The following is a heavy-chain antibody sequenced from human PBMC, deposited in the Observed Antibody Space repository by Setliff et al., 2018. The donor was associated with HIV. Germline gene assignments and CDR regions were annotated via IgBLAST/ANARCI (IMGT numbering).Heavy chain of an antibody. Sequence: PGGSLRLSCAASGVTFTQAWMSWVRQAPGKGLEWVGRIKRKSEGATTEYAAPVKGRFTISRDDSKNTLSIDTSKSQFSLNLTSTTAADTAVYYCATGWGTLLNPWGQGTLVTVSS. J-gene: IGHJ5*02. CDR2: IKRKSEGATT. CDR1: GVTFTQAW. D-gene: IGHD3-22*01. V-gene: IGHV3-15*01. CDR3: AADTAVYYCATGWGTLLNP.